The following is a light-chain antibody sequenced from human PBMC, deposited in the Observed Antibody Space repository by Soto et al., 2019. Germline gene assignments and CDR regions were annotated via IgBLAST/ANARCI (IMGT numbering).Light chain of an antibody. CDR3: QQRSNWLT. CDR2: DAS. J-gene: IGKJ4*01. CDR1: QSVSSY. V-gene: IGKV3-11*01. Sequence: EIVLTQSPATLSLSPGERATLSCRASQSVSSYLAWYQQKPGQAPRPLIYDASNRATGIPARFSGSGSGTDFTLTISSLEPEDFAVYYCQQRSNWLTFGGGTKVDIK.